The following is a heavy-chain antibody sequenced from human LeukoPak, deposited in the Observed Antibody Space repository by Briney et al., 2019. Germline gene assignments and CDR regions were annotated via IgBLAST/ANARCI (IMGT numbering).Heavy chain of an antibody. CDR3: ARVWDSSGWSRFDP. CDR2: ISSSGSVI. Sequence: NPGGSLRLSCAASGFTFSDYYMSWIRQAPRKGLEWISSISSSGSVIYYADSVKGRFTISRDNAKNSLYVEMNSLRADDTAVYYCARVWDSSGWSRFDPWGQGTRVTVS. J-gene: IGHJ5*02. V-gene: IGHV3-11*01. CDR1: GFTFSDYY. D-gene: IGHD6-19*01.